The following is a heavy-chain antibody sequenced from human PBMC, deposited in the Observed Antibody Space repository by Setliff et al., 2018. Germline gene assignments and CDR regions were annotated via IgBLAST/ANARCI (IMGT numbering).Heavy chain of an antibody. V-gene: IGHV3-15*01. J-gene: IGHJ6*02. Sequence: GGSLRLSCAASGFTFSNAWMSWVRQAPGKGLEWVGRIKSKTDGGTTDYAAPVKGRFTISRDDSKQIVYLQMNSLKIEDTAVYYCTTDKCCGAPVYFYYGMDVWGQGTTVTVSS. CDR3: TTDKCCGAPVYFYYGMDV. D-gene: IGHD2-15*01. CDR1: GFTFSNAW. CDR2: IKSKTDGGTT.